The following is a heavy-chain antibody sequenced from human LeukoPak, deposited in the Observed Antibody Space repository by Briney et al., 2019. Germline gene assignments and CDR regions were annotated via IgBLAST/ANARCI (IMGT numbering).Heavy chain of an antibody. CDR3: AREGAGYSSGWYDYYYYYYMDV. CDR1: GYTFTSYG. J-gene: IGHJ6*03. CDR2: ISAYNGNT. D-gene: IGHD6-19*01. Sequence: ASVKVSCKASGYTFTSYGISWVRQAPGQGLEWMGWISAYNGNTNYAQKLQGRVTMTTDTSTSTAYMELRSLRPDDTAVYYCAREGAGYSSGWYDYYYYYYMDVWGKGTTVTVSS. V-gene: IGHV1-18*01.